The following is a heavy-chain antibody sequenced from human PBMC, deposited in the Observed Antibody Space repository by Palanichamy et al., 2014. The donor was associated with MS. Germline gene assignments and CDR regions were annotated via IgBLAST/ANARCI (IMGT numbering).Heavy chain of an antibody. D-gene: IGHD6-19*01. J-gene: IGHJ4*02. CDR1: GFIFSTYA. V-gene: IGHV3-30*04. CDR2: ISHDGRTK. CDR3: ARAVPGTENLDY. Sequence: QVHLVESGGGVVQPGRSLTLPCAASGFIFSTYAMHWVRQAPGKGLEWVAVISHDGRTKFYVDSVKDRFTISRDNSKNTLLLQMSSLDSEDTAVYYCARAVPGTENLDYWGQGTLVTVSS.